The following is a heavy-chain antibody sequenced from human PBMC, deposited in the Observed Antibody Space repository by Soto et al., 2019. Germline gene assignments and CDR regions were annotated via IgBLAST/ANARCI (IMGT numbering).Heavy chain of an antibody. D-gene: IGHD1-26*01. Sequence: EVLLLESGGGLVQPGGSLRLSCEASGFSFSSFAMNWVRQAPGKGLEWVSAIGDSGASTYYADSVKGRFTISRDNSRNTLYLGLNSLRAEDTAVYYCAKGVELDVWGNGTTVTVSS. CDR1: GFSFSSFA. CDR2: IGDSGAST. V-gene: IGHV3-23*01. J-gene: IGHJ6*04. CDR3: AKGVELDV.